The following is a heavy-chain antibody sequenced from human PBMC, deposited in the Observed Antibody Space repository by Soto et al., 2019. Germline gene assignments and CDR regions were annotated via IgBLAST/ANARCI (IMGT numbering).Heavy chain of an antibody. D-gene: IGHD3-10*01. CDR3: ARRPPPTIRGVNNWFDP. CDR2: INHSGST. Sequence: QVQLQQWGAGLLKPSETLSLTCAVYGGSFSGYYWSWIRQPPGKGLEWIGEINHSGSTNYNPSLKRRVTISVDTSKNQFSLKLSSVTAADTAVYYCARRPPPTIRGVNNWFDPWGQGTLVTVSS. V-gene: IGHV4-34*01. J-gene: IGHJ5*02. CDR1: GGSFSGYY.